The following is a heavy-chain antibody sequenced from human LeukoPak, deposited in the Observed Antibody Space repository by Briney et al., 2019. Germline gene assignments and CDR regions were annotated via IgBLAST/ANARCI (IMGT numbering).Heavy chain of an antibody. J-gene: IGHJ3*02. CDR1: GFTFSSYA. D-gene: IGHD2-8*01. V-gene: IGHV3-30*04. CDR2: ISYDGSNK. CDR3: ARDQGLMYLDI. Sequence: GGSLRLSCAASGFTFSSYAMRWVRQAPGKGLEWVAVISYDGSNKYYADSVKGRFTISRDNSKNTLYLQMNSLRAEDTAVYYCARDQGLMYLDIWGQGTMVTVSS.